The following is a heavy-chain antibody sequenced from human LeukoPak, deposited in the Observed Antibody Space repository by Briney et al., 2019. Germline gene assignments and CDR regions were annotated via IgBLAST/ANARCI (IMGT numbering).Heavy chain of an antibody. V-gene: IGHV3-7*01. J-gene: IGHJ6*03. Sequence: GGSLRLSCAASGFTFSSYWMSWVRQAPGKGLEWVANIKQDGSEKYYVDSVKGRFTISRDNAKNSLYLQMNSLRAEDTAVYYCARDYEFGKYYYYYYYMDVWGKGTTVTVSS. D-gene: IGHD3/OR15-3a*01. CDR3: ARDYEFGKYYYYYYYMDV. CDR1: GFTFSSYW. CDR2: IKQDGSEK.